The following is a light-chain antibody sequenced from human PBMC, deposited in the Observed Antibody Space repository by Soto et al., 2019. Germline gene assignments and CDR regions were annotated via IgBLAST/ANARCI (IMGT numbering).Light chain of an antibody. CDR3: GSFSSTSTLYV. CDR2: EVS. V-gene: IGLV2-14*01. Sequence: QSALTQPASVSGSPGQSITISCTGTTSDIGGYKYVSWYQHYPGKAPKLMIYEVSSRPSGVSNRFSGSKYGNTASLTISGLQAEDEADYFCGSFSSTSTLYVFGSGTQLTVL. J-gene: IGLJ7*01. CDR1: TSDIGGYKY.